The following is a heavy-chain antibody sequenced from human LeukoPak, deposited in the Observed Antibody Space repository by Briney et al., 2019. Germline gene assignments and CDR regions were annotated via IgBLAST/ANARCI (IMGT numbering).Heavy chain of an antibody. Sequence: ASVKVSCKASGYTFTSYDINWVRQAPGQGLEWMGGIIPVFDRPNYAQKFEGRVTITADKSTNTTYMEITSLTSEDTAVYYCARDAQWELRAFDVWGRGTMVIVSS. D-gene: IGHD4-23*01. CDR1: GYTFTSYD. CDR3: ARDAQWELRAFDV. J-gene: IGHJ3*01. CDR2: IIPVFDRP. V-gene: IGHV1-69*06.